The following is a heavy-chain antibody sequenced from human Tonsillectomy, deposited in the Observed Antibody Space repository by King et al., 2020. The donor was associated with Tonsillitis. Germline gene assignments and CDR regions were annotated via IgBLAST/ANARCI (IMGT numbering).Heavy chain of an antibody. J-gene: IGHJ2*01. CDR2: IFHSGNT. CDR3: ARDSDGSNPGYFDL. D-gene: IGHD5-24*01. CDR1: YYSISSGSY. V-gene: IGHV4-38-2*02. Sequence: VQLQESGPGLVKPSQTLSLTCTVSYYSISSGSYWGWIRQPPGKGLEWIGSIFHSGNTYYNPSLKTRVTIPVDTSKNQFSLRLSSVTAADTAVYYCARDSDGSNPGYFDLWGRGTLVTVSS.